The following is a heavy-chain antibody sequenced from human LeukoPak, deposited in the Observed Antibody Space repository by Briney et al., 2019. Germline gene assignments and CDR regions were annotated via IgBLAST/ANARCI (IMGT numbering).Heavy chain of an antibody. CDR2: IYYSGST. CDR3: AKDPYSTPRPLYHVN. CDR1: GGSISSSSYY. D-gene: IGHD6-13*01. Sequence: SETLSLTCTVSGGSISSSSYYWGWIRRPPGKGLEWIGSIYYSGSTYYNPSLKSRVTISVDTSKNQFSLKLSSVTAADTAVYYCAKDPYSTPRPLYHVNWGQGTLVTVSS. J-gene: IGHJ4*02. V-gene: IGHV4-39*07.